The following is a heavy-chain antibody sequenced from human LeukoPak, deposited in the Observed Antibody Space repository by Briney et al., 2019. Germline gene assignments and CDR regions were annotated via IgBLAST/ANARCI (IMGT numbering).Heavy chain of an antibody. CDR3: STSGSYSNTNFDY. V-gene: IGHV1-69*02. J-gene: IGHJ4*02. CDR2: IIPVLGIA. CDR1: GGTFSSYT. Sequence: AASVKVSCKASGGTFSSYTISWVRQAPGQGLEWMGRIIPVLGIANYAQKFQGRVTITADKYTSTAYMELSSLRSEDTAVYYCSTSGSYSNTNFDYWGQGTLVTVSS. D-gene: IGHD1-26*01.